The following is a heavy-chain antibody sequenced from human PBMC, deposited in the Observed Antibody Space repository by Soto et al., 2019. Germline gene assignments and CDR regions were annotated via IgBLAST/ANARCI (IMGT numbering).Heavy chain of an antibody. CDR2: ISAYNGNT. CDR3: ARDLVAVAGTPLGGFDP. D-gene: IGHD6-19*01. Sequence: GASVKVSCKASGYTFTSYGISWVRQAPGQGLEWMGWISAYNGNTNYAQKLQGRVTMTTDTSKSTAYMELRSLRSDDTAVYYCARDLVAVAGTPLGGFDPWGQGTLVTVSS. J-gene: IGHJ5*02. V-gene: IGHV1-18*01. CDR1: GYTFTSYG.